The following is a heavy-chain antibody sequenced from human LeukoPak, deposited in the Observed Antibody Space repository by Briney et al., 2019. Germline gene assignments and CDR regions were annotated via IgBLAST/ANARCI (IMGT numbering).Heavy chain of an antibody. J-gene: IGHJ4*02. Sequence: GGSLRLSCAASGFTVSSNYMSWVRQAPGKGLEWVSVIYSDDSTYYADSVKGRFTISRDNSKNTLYLQMNSLSAEDTAVYYCARVQGSGQPRWYWGQGTLVTVSS. V-gene: IGHV3-66*01. CDR2: IYSDDST. D-gene: IGHD2-15*01. CDR1: GFTVSSNY. CDR3: ARVQGSGQPRWY.